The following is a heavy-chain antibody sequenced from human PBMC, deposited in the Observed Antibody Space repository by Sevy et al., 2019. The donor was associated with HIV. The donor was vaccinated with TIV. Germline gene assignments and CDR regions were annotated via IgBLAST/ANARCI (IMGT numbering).Heavy chain of an antibody. D-gene: IGHD2-8*01. V-gene: IGHV1-18*01. CDR1: GYIFRNYG. Sequence: ASVKVSCKASGYIFRNYGITWVRQAPGQGLEWVGWISPYQGDTNSAEKLQGRLSMTTDTSANTAYMELGSLTSDDTAVYYCARGGHHTKGVGYFFDFWGQGTLVTVSS. CDR3: ARGGHHTKGVGYFFDF. J-gene: IGHJ4*02. CDR2: ISPYQGDT.